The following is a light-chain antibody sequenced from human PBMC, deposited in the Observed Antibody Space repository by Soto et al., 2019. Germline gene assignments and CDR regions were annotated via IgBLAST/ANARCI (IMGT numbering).Light chain of an antibody. CDR3: QQYKSWHPIT. J-gene: IGKJ5*01. CDR2: GAS. V-gene: IGKV3-15*01. CDR1: QTVPSR. Sequence: EILITQSPATLSVSPGEGGTLSCRASQTVPSRIAWYQQKPGQAPSLLIYGASTRANGVPDRFSGTVSGTEFTLTIRSLKSEDYAAYYCQQYKSWHPITFGQGTRLEIK.